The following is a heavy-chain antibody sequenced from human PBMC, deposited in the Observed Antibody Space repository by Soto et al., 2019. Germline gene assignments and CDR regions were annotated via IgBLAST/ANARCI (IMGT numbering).Heavy chain of an antibody. CDR2: INAGNGNT. Sequence: GASVKVSCKASGYTFTSYAMHWVRQAPGQRLEWMGWINAGNGNTKYSQKFQGRVTITRDTSASTAYMEVSSLRSEDTAVYYCAMVDNYVTPTPQDVWGQGTTVTVSS. D-gene: IGHD3-16*01. J-gene: IGHJ6*02. CDR3: AMVDNYVTPTPQDV. V-gene: IGHV1-3*01. CDR1: GYTFTSYA.